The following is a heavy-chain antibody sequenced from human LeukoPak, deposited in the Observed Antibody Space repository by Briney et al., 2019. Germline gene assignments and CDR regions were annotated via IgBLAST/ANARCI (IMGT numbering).Heavy chain of an antibody. Sequence: GSLRLFCSASGVTFSSYGMHWVRQAPGKGLGWVAVISYDGSNKYYADSVKGRFTISRDNSKNTLYLQMNSLRAEDTAVYYCAKDDTSCYVGPCYYYGMDVWGQGTTVTVSS. J-gene: IGHJ6*02. D-gene: IGHD2-2*01. CDR3: AKDDTSCYVGPCYYYGMDV. V-gene: IGHV3-30*18. CDR1: GVTFSSYG. CDR2: ISYDGSNK.